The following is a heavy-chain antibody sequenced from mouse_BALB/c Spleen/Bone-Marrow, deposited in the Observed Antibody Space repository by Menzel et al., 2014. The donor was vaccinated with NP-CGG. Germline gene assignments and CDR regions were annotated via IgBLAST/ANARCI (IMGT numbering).Heavy chain of an antibody. J-gene: IGHJ3*01. CDR3: ARLGYYGGFAY. D-gene: IGHD2-3*01. CDR2: INPDSYTI. CDR1: GFDFSGFW. Sequence: EVKLVESGGGLVQPGGSLKLSCAALGFDFSGFWMGWVRQAPGKGLEWIGEINPDSYTINYTPSLKDRFIISRDNAKNTLYLQMNKVRSEDTALYYCARLGYYGGFAYWGQGTLVTVSA. V-gene: IGHV4-1*02.